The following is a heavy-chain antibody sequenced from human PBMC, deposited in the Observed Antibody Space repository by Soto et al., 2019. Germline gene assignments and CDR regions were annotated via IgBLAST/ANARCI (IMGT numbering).Heavy chain of an antibody. J-gene: IGHJ4*02. Sequence: QVQLQESGPGLVKPSQTLSLTCTVSGGSISRGDYYWSWIRPPPGKGLEWIGYIYYSGSTYYNPSLKSRVTISVDTSKNQFSLKLSSVTAADTAVYYCARRLGYCSSTSCYTFDYWGQGTLVTVSS. CDR2: IYYSGST. V-gene: IGHV4-30-4*01. D-gene: IGHD2-2*01. CDR1: GGSISRGDYY. CDR3: ARRLGYCSSTSCYTFDY.